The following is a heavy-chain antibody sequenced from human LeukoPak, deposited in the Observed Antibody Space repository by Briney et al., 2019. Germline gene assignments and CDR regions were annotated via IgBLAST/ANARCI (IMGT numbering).Heavy chain of an antibody. V-gene: IGHV1-46*01. CDR1: GYTFTSYY. J-gene: IGHJ6*03. CDR2: INPSGGST. Sequence: ASVKVSCKASGYTFTSYYMHWVRQAPGQGLEWMGIINPSGGSTSYAQKFQGRVTMTRDVSTSTVYMELSSLRSEDTAVYYCARAPHWASSRGYYYMDVWGKGTTVTVSS. CDR3: ARAPHWASSRGYYYMDV. D-gene: IGHD6-6*01.